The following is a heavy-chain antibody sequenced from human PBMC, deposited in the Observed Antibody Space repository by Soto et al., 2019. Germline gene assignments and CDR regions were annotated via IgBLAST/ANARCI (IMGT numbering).Heavy chain of an antibody. Sequence: MRWVRKAQGKGLEWVSAISGSGGSTYYADSVKGRFTISRDNSKNTLYLQMNSLRAEDTAVYYCATPHYYASSGYSSCDYWGQGTRVIVSS. V-gene: IGHV3-23*01. CDR3: ATPHYYASSGYSSCDY. D-gene: IGHD3-22*01. J-gene: IGHJ4*02. CDR2: ISGSGGST.